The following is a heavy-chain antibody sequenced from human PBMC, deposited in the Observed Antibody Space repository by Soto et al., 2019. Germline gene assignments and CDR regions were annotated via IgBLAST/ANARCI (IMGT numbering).Heavy chain of an antibody. Sequence: PSETLSLTCSVSGGSISSSSYFWGWIRQPPGKGLEWIGHIYYSGSPNYNPSLKSRVTISVDTSKNQFSLKLNSVTAADTAVYYCARAPAMRWYPHWFDPWGQGTLVTVSS. V-gene: IGHV4-39*07. CDR3: ARAPAMRWYPHWFDP. CDR1: GGSISSSSYF. CDR2: IYYSGSP. D-gene: IGHD6-13*01. J-gene: IGHJ5*02.